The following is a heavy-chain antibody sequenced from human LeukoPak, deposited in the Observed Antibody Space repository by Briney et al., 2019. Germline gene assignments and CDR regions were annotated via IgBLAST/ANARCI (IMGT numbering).Heavy chain of an antibody. V-gene: IGHV3-11*04. CDR3: ARLYYDFWSGYHLDYYYYMDV. J-gene: IGHJ6*03. CDR1: GFTFSDYY. D-gene: IGHD3-3*01. CDR2: ISSSGSTI. Sequence: GGSLRLSCAASGFTFSDYYMSWIRQAPGKGLEGVSYISSSGSTIYYADSVKGGLTISRDNAKNSLYLQMNSLRAEDTAVYYCARLYYDFWSGYHLDYYYYMDVWGKGTTVTVSS.